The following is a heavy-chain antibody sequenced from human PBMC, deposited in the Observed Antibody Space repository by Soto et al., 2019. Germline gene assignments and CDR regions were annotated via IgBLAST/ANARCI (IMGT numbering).Heavy chain of an antibody. D-gene: IGHD6-13*01. CDR2: IYYDGSNK. CDR3: ARAQYSRSWYRFDY. Sequence: QVQLVESGGGVVQPGRSLRLSCAASGFTFSSYGMHWVRQAPGKGLEWVAVIYYDGSNKYYADSVKGRFTISRDNSKNTLYLQLTSLRAEDTALSYCARAQYSRSWYRFDYWGEGTLVNVSS. V-gene: IGHV3-33*01. CDR1: GFTFSSYG. J-gene: IGHJ4*02.